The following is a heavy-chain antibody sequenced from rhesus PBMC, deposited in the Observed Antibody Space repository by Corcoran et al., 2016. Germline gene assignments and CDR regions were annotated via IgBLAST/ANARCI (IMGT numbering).Heavy chain of an antibody. D-gene: IGHD6S26*01. CDR2: IKKKADGGTE. J-gene: IGHJ4*01. CDR3: TRGGSGWSGYLDY. V-gene: IGHV3-16*01. Sequence: EVQLVESGGGLVQPGGSLRLSCAASGFTFSNFWMSWVRQAPGKGLEWVGRIKKKADGGTEAYAESVKGRFTISRDDSKNTLYLQMNSLKTEDTAVYYCTRGGSGWSGYLDYWGQGVLVTVSS. CDR1: GFTFSNFW.